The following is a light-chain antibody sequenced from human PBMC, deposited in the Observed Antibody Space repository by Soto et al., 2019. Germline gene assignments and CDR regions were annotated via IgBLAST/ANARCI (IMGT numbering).Light chain of an antibody. J-gene: IGKJ5*01. CDR2: DAS. CDR1: QSVSSY. CDR3: RQRRNWSIT. V-gene: IGKV3-11*01. Sequence: EIVLTQSPATLSLSPGERATLSCRASQSVSSYLAWYQQKPGQAPRLLIYDASNRATGIPARFSGSGSGTDFTLTISSLEPEDFAVYYCRQRRNWSITFGQGTRLEIK.